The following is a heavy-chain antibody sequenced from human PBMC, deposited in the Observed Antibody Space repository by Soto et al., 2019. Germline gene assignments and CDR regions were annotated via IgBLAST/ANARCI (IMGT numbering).Heavy chain of an antibody. CDR1: GFTFSDHY. V-gene: IGHV3-72*01. CDR2: IRKKANSYTT. CDR3: AKISTTSYFDF. D-gene: IGHD4-17*01. J-gene: IGHJ4*02. Sequence: GGSLRLSCAASGFTFSDHYVDWVRQVPGKGLEWVGRIRKKANSYTTEYAASVKGRFTISRDDSKNSMYLQMNSLKTEDTAVYFCAKISTTSYFDFWGQGT.